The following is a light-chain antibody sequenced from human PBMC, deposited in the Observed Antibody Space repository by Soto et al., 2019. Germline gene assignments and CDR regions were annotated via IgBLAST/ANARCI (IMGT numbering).Light chain of an antibody. CDR2: EVS. J-gene: IGLJ1*01. V-gene: IGLV2-8*01. CDR3: SSYTSSFKLAV. Sequence: QSALTQPPSASGSPGQSVTISCTGTSSDVGGYNYVSWYQQHPGKAPKLMIYEVSKRPSGVPDRFSGSKSGNTASLTVSGLQAEDEADYYCSSYTSSFKLAVFGSGTKLTVL. CDR1: SSDVGGYNY.